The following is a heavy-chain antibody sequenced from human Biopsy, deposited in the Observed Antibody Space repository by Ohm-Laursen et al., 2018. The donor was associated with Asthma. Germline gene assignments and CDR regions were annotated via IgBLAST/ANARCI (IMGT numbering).Heavy chain of an antibody. V-gene: IGHV4-38-2*02. CDR1: SASIRSTNY. CDR3: ARASVAASSNWFDP. J-gene: IGHJ5*02. Sequence: SETLSLTCTVSSASIRSTNYWAWIRQPPGERLEWVGSIFYTGSTFYHQSLKSRLSLSVDTSRNQFSLRLRSVTAADTAVYYCARASVAASSNWFDPWGQGTLVIVSS. D-gene: IGHD6-19*01. CDR2: IFYTGST.